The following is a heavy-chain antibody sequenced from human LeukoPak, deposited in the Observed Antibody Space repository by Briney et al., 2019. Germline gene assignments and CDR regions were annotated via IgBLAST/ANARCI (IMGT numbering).Heavy chain of an antibody. Sequence: SETLSLTCAVYGGSFSGYYWSWIRQPPGKGLEWIGEINHSGSTNYNPSLKSRVTISVDTSKNQFSLKLSSVTAADTAVYYCARGKSSSSSSGGDYRGQGTLVTVSS. J-gene: IGHJ4*02. D-gene: IGHD6-6*01. CDR3: ARGKSSSSSSGGDY. CDR2: INHSGST. CDR1: GGSFSGYY. V-gene: IGHV4-34*01.